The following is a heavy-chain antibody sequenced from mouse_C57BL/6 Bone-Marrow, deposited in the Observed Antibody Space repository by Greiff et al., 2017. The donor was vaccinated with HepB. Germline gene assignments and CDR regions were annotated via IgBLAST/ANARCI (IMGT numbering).Heavy chain of an antibody. Sequence: EVKLEESGGGLVKPGGSLKLSCAASGFTFSSYAMSWVRQTPEKRLEWVATISDGGSYTYYPDNVKGRFTISRDNAKNNLYLQMSHLKSEDTAMYYCARYDYPFAYWGQGTLVTVSA. CDR1: GFTFSSYA. V-gene: IGHV5-4*03. CDR3: ARYDYPFAY. CDR2: ISDGGSYT. D-gene: IGHD2-4*01. J-gene: IGHJ3*01.